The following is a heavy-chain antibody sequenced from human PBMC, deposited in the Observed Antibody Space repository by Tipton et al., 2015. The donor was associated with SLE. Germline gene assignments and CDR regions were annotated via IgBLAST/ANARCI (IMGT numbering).Heavy chain of an antibody. CDR3: VRGPRGSSGYPN. CDR1: GGFLSDYF. D-gene: IGHD3-22*01. CDR2: IDQSGST. J-gene: IGHJ4*02. V-gene: IGHV4-34*01. Sequence: LRLSCDVYGGFLSDYFWSWIRQPPGKGLEWIGEIDQSGSTNYNPSLKSRVTMSGDTSKNEFSLKLNSVTAADTAVYYCVRGPRGSSGYPNGGQGPLVPVSS.